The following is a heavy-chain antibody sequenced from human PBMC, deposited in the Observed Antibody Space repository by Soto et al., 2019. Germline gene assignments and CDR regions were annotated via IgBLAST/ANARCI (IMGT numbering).Heavy chain of an antibody. Sequence: ASVKVACKASGISFINHYVHWVRQAPGQGPEWMGVINPAGSVTVYALKLQDRVTVTRDTSTSTVYMELNSLTSEDTAIYYCARDNSRTSPAAPGEKKSDSSGWWFDPRG. CDR1: GISFINHY. CDR2: INPAGSVT. CDR3: ARDNSRTSPAAPGEKKSDSSGWWFDP. J-gene: IGHJ5*02. D-gene: IGHD6-13*01. V-gene: IGHV1-46*03.